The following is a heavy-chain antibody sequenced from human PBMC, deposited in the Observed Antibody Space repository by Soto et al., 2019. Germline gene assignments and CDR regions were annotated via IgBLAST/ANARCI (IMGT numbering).Heavy chain of an antibody. Sequence: GXSVKVTCKDSGVTFSSYTISWVRHSPGQGLEWMGRIIPILGIANYAQKFQGRVTITADKSTSTAYMELSSLRSEDTAVYYCARDSSGSYYRFDPWGQGTLVTVSS. D-gene: IGHD3-10*01. CDR2: IIPILGIA. J-gene: IGHJ5*02. CDR1: GVTFSSYT. CDR3: ARDSSGSYYRFDP. V-gene: IGHV1-69*04.